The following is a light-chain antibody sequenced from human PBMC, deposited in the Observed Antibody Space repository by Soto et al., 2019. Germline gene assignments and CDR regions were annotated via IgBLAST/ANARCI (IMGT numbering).Light chain of an antibody. J-gene: IGKJ2*01. CDR2: GAS. CDR3: QQYGSSPPKYT. Sequence: EIVLTHSPGTLSLSPGERATLSCRASQSVSSSYLAWYQQKPGQAPRLLIYGASSRATDIPDRFSGSGSGTDFTLTISRLEPEDFAVYYCQQYGSSPPKYTFGQGTKLEIK. V-gene: IGKV3-20*01. CDR1: QSVSSSY.